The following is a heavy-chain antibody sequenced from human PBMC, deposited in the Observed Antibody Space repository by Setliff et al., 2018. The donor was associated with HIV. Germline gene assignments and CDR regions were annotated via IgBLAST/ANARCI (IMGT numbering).Heavy chain of an antibody. CDR1: GGSISSGSYY. J-gene: IGHJ3*02. CDR3: ARSIMPRGGAFDI. D-gene: IGHD3-16*01. Sequence: PSETLSLTCTVSGGSISSGSYYWSWIRQPAGKGLQWIVRIYTSGSTNYNPSTKSRVTISVDTSKNQFSLKLNSVTAADTAVYYCARSIMPRGGAFDIWVQGTMVTVSS. CDR2: IYTSGST. V-gene: IGHV4-61*02.